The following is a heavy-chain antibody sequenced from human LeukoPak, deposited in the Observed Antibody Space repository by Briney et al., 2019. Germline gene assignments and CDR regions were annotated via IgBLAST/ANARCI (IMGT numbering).Heavy chain of an antibody. Sequence: GGSLRLSCAASGFNFSSYAMHWVRQAPGKGLEWVAVISYDGSNKYYADSVKGRFTISRDNSKNTLYLQMNSLRAEDTAVYYCARDAVVAAVYLSGIDYWGQGTLVTVSS. CDR2: ISYDGSNK. D-gene: IGHD2-15*01. J-gene: IGHJ4*02. CDR3: ARDAVVAAVYLSGIDY. CDR1: GFNFSSYA. V-gene: IGHV3-30-3*01.